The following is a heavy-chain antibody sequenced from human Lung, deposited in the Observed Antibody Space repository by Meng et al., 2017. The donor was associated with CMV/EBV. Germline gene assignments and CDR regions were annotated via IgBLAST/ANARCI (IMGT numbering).Heavy chain of an antibody. CDR2: IYSGGRST. V-gene: IGHV3-23*03. CDR3: AKMYCGTTSCYSFDF. D-gene: IGHD2-2*02. Sequence: GGSLRLSCAASGFTFSDFAMSWVRQAPGKGLEWVSVIYSGGRSTSYADSVKGRFTISRDNSKNTLYLQMNRLRADDTAVYYCAKMYCGTTSCYSFDFWGLGXLVTVSS. J-gene: IGHJ4*02. CDR1: GFTFSDFA.